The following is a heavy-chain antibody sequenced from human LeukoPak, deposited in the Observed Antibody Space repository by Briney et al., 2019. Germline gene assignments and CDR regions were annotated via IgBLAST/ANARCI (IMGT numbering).Heavy chain of an antibody. D-gene: IGHD2-15*01. V-gene: IGHV4-34*01. CDR1: GGSFSGYY. CDR3: AREKGYCSGDNCYGGTFEY. J-gene: IGHJ4*02. CDR2: IHHSGST. Sequence: SETLCLTCVVYGGSFSGYYWSWIRQPPGKGLEWIGEIHHSGSTNYNPSLKSRGTISGDTSKNQFSLKLSSVSAADTAVYYCAREKGYCSGDNCYGGTFEYWGQGTLVTVSS.